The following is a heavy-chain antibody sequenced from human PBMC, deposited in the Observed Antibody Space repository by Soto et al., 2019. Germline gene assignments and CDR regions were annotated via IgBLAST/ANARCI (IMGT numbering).Heavy chain of an antibody. V-gene: IGHV6-1*01. Sequence: QVQLQQSGPGLVKPSQTLSLTCAISGDSVSSTRAAWNWIRQSPSRGLEWLGRTYYRSKWYSYYAVSVKSRRTINLDTCKSQFSLHLNSVTPEDTAVYYCASGGSYPLYYWGQGTLVTVSS. D-gene: IGHD1-26*01. CDR3: ASGGSYPLYY. J-gene: IGHJ4*02. CDR1: GDSVSSTRAA. CDR2: TYYRSKWYS.